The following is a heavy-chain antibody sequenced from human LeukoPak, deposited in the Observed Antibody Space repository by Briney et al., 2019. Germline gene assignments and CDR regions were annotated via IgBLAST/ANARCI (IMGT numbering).Heavy chain of an antibody. D-gene: IGHD3-10*01. CDR1: GGSISSGGYY. V-gene: IGHV4-30-2*01. CDR2: IYHSGST. J-gene: IGHJ5*02. CDR3: ARVLGDYYGSGSYSHFRFDP. Sequence: PSQTLSLTCTVSGGSISSGGYYWSWIRQPPGKGLEWIGYIYHSGSTYYNPSLKSRVTISVDRSKNQFSLKLSSVTAADTAVYYCARVLGDYYGSGSYSHFRFDPWGQGGLVTVSS.